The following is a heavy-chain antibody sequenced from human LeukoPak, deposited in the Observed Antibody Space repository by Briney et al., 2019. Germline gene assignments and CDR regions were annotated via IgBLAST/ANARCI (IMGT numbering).Heavy chain of an antibody. D-gene: IGHD6-19*01. CDR2: IYYSGST. Sequence: SETLSLTCTVSGGSISSYYWSWIRQPPGKGLEWIGYIYYSGSTNYNPSLKSRVTISVDTSKNQFSLKLSSVTAADTAVYYCAREEDSSASYYFDYWGQGTLVTVSS. CDR3: AREEDSSASYYFDY. V-gene: IGHV4-59*12. CDR1: GGSISSYY. J-gene: IGHJ4*02.